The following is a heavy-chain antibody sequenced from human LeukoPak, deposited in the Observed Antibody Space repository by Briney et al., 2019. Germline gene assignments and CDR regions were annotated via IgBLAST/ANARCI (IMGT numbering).Heavy chain of an antibody. CDR1: GFTFSSYA. CDR3: AKLPPGYYFDY. CDR2: ISGSGDTT. J-gene: IGHJ4*02. Sequence: GGSLRLSCAASGFTFSSYAMSWVRQAPGKGLEWVSAISGSGDTTYYADSVKGRFTISRDNSENTLFLQMNSLRAEDTAVYYCAKLPPGYYFDYWGQGTLVTVSS. V-gene: IGHV3-23*01.